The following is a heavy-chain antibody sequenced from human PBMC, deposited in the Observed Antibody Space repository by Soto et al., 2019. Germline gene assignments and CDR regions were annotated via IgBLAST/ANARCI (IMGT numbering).Heavy chain of an antibody. D-gene: IGHD4-17*01. V-gene: IGHV3-33*01. CDR2: IWYDGSNK. Sequence: QVQLVESGGGVVHPGKSLRLSCAASAFTVSAYAMHWVRQGPGKGLEWVAIIWYDGSNKYYADFVKGQFTISRENSKNTLYLQIDSLRAEDTAVYYCSRAYGGNAFWYFDLWGRGTLVTVSS. CDR3: SRAYGGNAFWYFDL. J-gene: IGHJ2*01. CDR1: AFTVSAYA.